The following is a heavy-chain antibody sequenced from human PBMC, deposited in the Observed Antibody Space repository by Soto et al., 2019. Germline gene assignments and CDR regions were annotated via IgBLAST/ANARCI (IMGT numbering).Heavy chain of an antibody. CDR3: ARDNVGSSWYRDYYYYGMHV. CDR2: IYYSGST. Sequence: SETLSLTCTVSGGSISSGDYYWSWIRQLPGKGLEWIGYIYYSGSTYYNPSLKSRVTISVDTSKNQFSLKLSSVTAADTAVYYCARDNVGSSWYRDYYYYGMHVWGQGTTVTVSS. D-gene: IGHD6-13*01. CDR1: GGSISSGDYY. V-gene: IGHV4-30-4*01. J-gene: IGHJ6*02.